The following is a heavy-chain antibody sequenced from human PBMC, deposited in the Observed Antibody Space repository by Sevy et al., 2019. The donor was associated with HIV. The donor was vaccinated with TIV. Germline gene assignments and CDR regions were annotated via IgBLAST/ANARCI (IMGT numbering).Heavy chain of an antibody. D-gene: IGHD3-22*01. Sequence: GGSLRLSCAASGFTFSSYAMSWVRQAPGKGLEWVSAISGSGGSTYYADSVKGRFTISRDNSKNMLYLQMNSLTAEDTAVDYCAKGGHATMIVVVITTEFYFDYWGQGTLVTVSS. V-gene: IGHV3-23*01. CDR2: ISGSGGST. J-gene: IGHJ4*02. CDR3: AKGGHATMIVVVITTEFYFDY. CDR1: GFTFSSYA.